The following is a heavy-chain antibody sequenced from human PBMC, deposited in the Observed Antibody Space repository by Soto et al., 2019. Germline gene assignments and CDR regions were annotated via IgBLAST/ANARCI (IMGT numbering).Heavy chain of an antibody. CDR2: IIPIFGTA. V-gene: IGHV1-69*06. CDR3: ASTKYASSAYYYWYPGL. J-gene: IGHJ2*01. D-gene: IGHD3-22*01. Sequence: XSVKVSCKASEDTFRNYAISWVRQAPGQGLEWMGGIIPIFGTANYAQKFQGRVTITADTSANTVYLELSSLRSEDTAVYYCASTKYASSAYYYWYPGLWGRGNLVTVSS. CDR1: EDTFRNYA.